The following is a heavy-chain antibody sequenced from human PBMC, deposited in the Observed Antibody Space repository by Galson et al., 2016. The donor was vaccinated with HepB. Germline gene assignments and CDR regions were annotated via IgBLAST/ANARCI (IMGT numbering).Heavy chain of an antibody. Sequence: SVKVSCKASGYTFSSYGVTWVRQAPGQGLEWVGWTSTYNRNTNYAQKFHGRVTMTTDTSTSTVYMDLRSLRSDGTAVYYCARGDHSSSRPFDSWGQGTLATVSS. D-gene: IGHD6-13*01. V-gene: IGHV1-18*01. CDR2: TSTYNRNT. CDR3: ARGDHSSSRPFDS. J-gene: IGHJ4*02. CDR1: GYTFSSYG.